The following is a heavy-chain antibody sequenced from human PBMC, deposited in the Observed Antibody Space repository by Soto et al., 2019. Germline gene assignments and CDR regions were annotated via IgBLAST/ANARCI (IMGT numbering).Heavy chain of an antibody. CDR2: IYYSGST. CDR3: ARDFFFSNDATTTGFYP. V-gene: IGHV4-59*01. CDR1: GGSISSYY. Sequence: SETVSLTCTVSGGSISSYYWSWIRQPPGKGLEWIGYIYYSGSTNYNPSLKSRVTISVDTSKNQFSLKLSSVTAADTAVYYCARDFFFSNDATTTGFYPWGQEALLTISS. J-gene: IGHJ5*02. D-gene: IGHD1-1*01.